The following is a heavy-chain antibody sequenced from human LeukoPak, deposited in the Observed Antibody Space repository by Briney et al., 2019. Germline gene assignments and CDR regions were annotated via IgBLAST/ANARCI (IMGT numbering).Heavy chain of an antibody. D-gene: IGHD3-3*01. CDR2: INHSGST. J-gene: IGHJ6*03. V-gene: IGHV4-34*01. CDR1: GGSFSGYY. Sequence: SETLSLTCAVYGGSFSGYYWSWIRQPPGKGLEWIGEINHSGSTNYNPSLKSRVTISVDTSKNQFSLKLSSVTAADTAVYYCARGTVLRFLEWLLRPDYYYYYYMDVWGKGTTVTVSS. CDR3: ARGTVLRFLEWLLRPDYYYYYYMDV.